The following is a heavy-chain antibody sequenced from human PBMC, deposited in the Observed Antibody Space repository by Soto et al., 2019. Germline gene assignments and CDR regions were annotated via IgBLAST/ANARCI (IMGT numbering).Heavy chain of an antibody. J-gene: IGHJ6*03. CDR2: INHSGST. CDR3: ARGGGYCSSTSCLTYYYYYMDV. D-gene: IGHD2-2*01. CDR1: GGSFSGYY. V-gene: IGHV4-34*01. Sequence: QVQLQQWGAGLLKPSETLSLTCAVYGGSFSGYYWSWIRQPPGKGLEWIGEINHSGSTNYNPSLKSRVTISVDTSKNQCSLKLSSVTAADTAVYYCARGGGYCSSTSCLTYYYYYMDVWGKGTTVTVSS.